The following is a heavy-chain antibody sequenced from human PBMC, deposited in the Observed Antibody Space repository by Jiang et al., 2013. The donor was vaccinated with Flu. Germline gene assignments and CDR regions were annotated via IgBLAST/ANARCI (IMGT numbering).Heavy chain of an antibody. J-gene: IGHJ3*02. V-gene: IGHV1-3*01. Sequence: SVKVSCKASGYTFTSYAMHWVRQAPGQRLEWMGWINAGNGNTKYSQKFQGRVTITRDTSASTAYMELSSLKSEDTAVYYCARECSGGSCYSDAFDIWGQGTMVTVSS. D-gene: IGHD2-15*01. CDR1: GYTFTSYA. CDR2: INAGNGNT. CDR3: ARECSGGSCYSDAFDI.